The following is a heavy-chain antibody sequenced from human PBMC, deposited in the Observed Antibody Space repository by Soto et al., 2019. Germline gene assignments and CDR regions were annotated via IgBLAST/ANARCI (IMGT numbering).Heavy chain of an antibody. J-gene: IGHJ4*02. CDR3: ARGAIAAAGTFDY. CDR2: ISSSSSYI. CDR1: GFTFSSYS. D-gene: IGHD6-13*01. V-gene: IGHV3-21*01. Sequence: GGSLSLSCAASGFTFSSYSMNWVRQAPGKGLEWVSSISSSSSYIYYADSVKGRFTISRDNAKNSLYLQMNSLRAEDTAVYYCARGAIAAAGTFDYWGQGTLVTVSS.